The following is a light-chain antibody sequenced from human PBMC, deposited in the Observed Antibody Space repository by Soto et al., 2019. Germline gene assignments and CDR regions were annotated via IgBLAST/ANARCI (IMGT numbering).Light chain of an antibody. CDR3: QQYYSSFYS. CDR1: QSIGTY. J-gene: IGKJ2*01. CDR2: AAS. Sequence: DIQMTQSPSSLSASVGDRVTITCRASQSIGTYLHWYQQKPGKAPNLVIHAASRLQSGVPSRFSGSGSGTDFTLNITSLQPDDFATYYCQQYYSSFYSFGQGTKLEIK. V-gene: IGKV1-39*01.